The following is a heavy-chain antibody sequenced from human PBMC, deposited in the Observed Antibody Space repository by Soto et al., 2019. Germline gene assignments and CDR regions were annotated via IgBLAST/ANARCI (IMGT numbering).Heavy chain of an antibody. CDR1: GGSISSYY. V-gene: IGHV4-59*08. CDR2: IYYSGST. D-gene: IGHD2-15*01. J-gene: IGHJ3*02. CDR3: ARLYCSGGSCYPHVDTAMVIAFDI. Sequence: SETLSLTCTVSGGSISSYYWSWIRQPPGKGLEWIGYIYYSGSTNYNPSLKSRVTISVDTSKNQFSLKLSSVTAADTAVYYCARLYCSGGSCYPHVDTAMVIAFDIWGQGTMVTVSS.